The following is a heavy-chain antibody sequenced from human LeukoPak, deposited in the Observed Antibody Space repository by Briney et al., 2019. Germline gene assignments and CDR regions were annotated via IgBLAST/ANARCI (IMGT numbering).Heavy chain of an antibody. CDR3: ATDLGSMYGLSY. D-gene: IGHD2-8*01. CDR1: GFTFTNAW. J-gene: IGHJ4*02. V-gene: IGHV3-15*01. CDR2: IKSKATGGTA. Sequence: AWGSLACSCAASGFTFTNAWRTWVRQAPGKGLEWVGLIKSKATGGTADFGAPVKGRFAISRDDSKNTLYLQMNSLKIEDTAVYYCATDLGSMYGLSYWGEGWLLTVSS.